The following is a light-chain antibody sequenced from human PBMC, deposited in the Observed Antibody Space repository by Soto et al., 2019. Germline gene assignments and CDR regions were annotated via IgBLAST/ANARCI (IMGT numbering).Light chain of an antibody. Sequence: QSALTQPASVSGSPGQSVTITCTGTSSDVGGYKYVSWYQHQAGKAPKLMIYDVSNRPSGVSNRFSGSKSGNTASLTISGLQADDEADYYGSSYTSSITVVFGGGTKLTVL. CDR3: SSYTSSITVV. CDR1: SSDVGGYKY. J-gene: IGLJ2*01. V-gene: IGLV2-14*03. CDR2: DVS.